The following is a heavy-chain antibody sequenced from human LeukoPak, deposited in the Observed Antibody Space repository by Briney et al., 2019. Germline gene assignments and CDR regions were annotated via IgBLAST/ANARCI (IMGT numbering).Heavy chain of an antibody. V-gene: IGHV1-46*01. CDR3: ARDLRQQLEQATNYDYYYYMDV. D-gene: IGHD6-13*01. J-gene: IGHJ6*03. CDR2: IKPSGGST. Sequence: GASVTVSFKASGYTFTSYYMHWVRQAPGQGLEWMGIIKPSGGSTSYEQKFQGRATMNRDMSTTTVYMELSSLRSEDTAVYYCARDLRQQLEQATNYDYYYYMDVWGKGTTVTISS. CDR1: GYTFTSYY.